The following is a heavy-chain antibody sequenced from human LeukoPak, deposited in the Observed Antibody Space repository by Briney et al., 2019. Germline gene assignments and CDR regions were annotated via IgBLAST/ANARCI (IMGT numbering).Heavy chain of an antibody. CDR2: ISSSSSYI. CDR1: GFTFSSYA. V-gene: IGHV3-21*01. D-gene: IGHD6-6*01. Sequence: GGSLRLSCAASGFTFSSYAMHWVRQAPGKGLEWVSSISSSSSYIYYADSVKGRFTISRDNAKNSLYLQMNSLRAEDTAVYYCAREESSSSGYYFDYWGQGTLVTVSS. CDR3: AREESSSSGYYFDY. J-gene: IGHJ4*02.